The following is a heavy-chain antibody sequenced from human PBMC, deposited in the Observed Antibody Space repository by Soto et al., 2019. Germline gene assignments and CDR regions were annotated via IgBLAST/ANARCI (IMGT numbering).Heavy chain of an antibody. D-gene: IGHD5-18*01. J-gene: IGHJ5*02. CDR2: IYWNGDK. V-gene: IGHV2-5*01. CDR3: AHKMDTVDWFGP. Sequence: SGPTLANLPRLFTLTCTLSGFFLSGGGGGVGWIRHRPGKALEWVALIYWNGDKRYTPSLKSRLTITKDTTKTQVVLPMTNMDPVDTATYYCAHKMDTVDWFGPWGRGTLVTSPQ. CDR1: GFFLSGGGGG.